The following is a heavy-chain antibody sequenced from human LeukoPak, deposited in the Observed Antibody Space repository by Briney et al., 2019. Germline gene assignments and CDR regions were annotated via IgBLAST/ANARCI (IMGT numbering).Heavy chain of an antibody. Sequence: GGSLRLTCAASGFTFNSYWMSWVRQAPGKGLEWVANINQDGSENYYLDSVKGRFTISRDNAKNSLYLQMNSLRAEDTAVYYCARGPLGYCSVTSCSFDSWGQGTLVTVSS. D-gene: IGHD2-2*01. CDR2: INQDGSEN. V-gene: IGHV3-7*01. CDR1: GFTFNSYW. CDR3: ARGPLGYCSVTSCSFDS. J-gene: IGHJ4*02.